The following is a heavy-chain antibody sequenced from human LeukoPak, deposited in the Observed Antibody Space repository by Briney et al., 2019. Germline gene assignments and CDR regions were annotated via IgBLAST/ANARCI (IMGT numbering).Heavy chain of an antibody. Sequence: SETLSLTCTVSGGSISSYYWSWIRQPAGKGLEWIGRIHTGGSTNYNPSLKSRVTMSVDTSKNQFSLKLSSVTAADTAVYYCARDYDFWSGYYTPEEKTDYWGQGTLVTVSS. V-gene: IGHV4-4*07. D-gene: IGHD3-3*01. CDR3: ARDYDFWSGYYTPEEKTDY. J-gene: IGHJ4*02. CDR2: IHTGGST. CDR1: GGSISSYY.